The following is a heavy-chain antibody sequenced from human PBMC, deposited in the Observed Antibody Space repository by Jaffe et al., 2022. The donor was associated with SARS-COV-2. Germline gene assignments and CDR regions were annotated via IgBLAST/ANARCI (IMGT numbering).Heavy chain of an antibody. J-gene: IGHJ4*02. V-gene: IGHV3-9*01. CDR2: ISWNSGSI. CDR1: GFTFDDYA. D-gene: IGHD2-15*01. CDR3: AKGDVVVVAAPPNY. Sequence: EVQLVESGGGLVQPGRSLRLSCAASGFTFDDYAMHWVRQAPGKGLEWVSGISWNSGSIGYADSVKGRFTISRDNAKNSLYLQMNSLRAEDTALYYCAKGDVVVVAAPPNYWGQGTLVTVSS.